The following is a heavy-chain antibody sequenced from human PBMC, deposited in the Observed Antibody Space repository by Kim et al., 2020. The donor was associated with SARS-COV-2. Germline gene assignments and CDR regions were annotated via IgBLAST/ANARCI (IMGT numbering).Heavy chain of an antibody. CDR3: AKGGHGSGTFYY. D-gene: IGHD3-10*01. V-gene: IGHV3-23*01. J-gene: IGHJ4*02. Sequence: SVTGRLTISRENSKRPLYLQITSLRAEDTAVYYCAKGGHGSGTFYYWGQGTLVTVSS.